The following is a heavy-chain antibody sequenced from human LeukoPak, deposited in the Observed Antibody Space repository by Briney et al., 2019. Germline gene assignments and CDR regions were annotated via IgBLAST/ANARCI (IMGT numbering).Heavy chain of an antibody. V-gene: IGHV3-66*01. J-gene: IGHJ4*02. CDR2: IYSGGST. CDR3: ARDDPSGSYKD. D-gene: IGHD3-10*01. CDR1: GFTVSSNY. Sequence: PGRSLRLSCAASGFTVSSNYMSWVRQAPGKGLEWVSVIYSGGSTYYADSVKGRFAISRDNSKNTLYLQMNSLRAEDTAVYYCARDDPSGSYKDWGQGTLVTVSS.